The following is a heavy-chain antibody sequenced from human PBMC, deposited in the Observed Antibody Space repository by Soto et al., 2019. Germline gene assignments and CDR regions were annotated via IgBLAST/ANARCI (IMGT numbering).Heavy chain of an antibody. CDR2: IRKKANSYTT. Sequence: GGSLRLSCAASGFTFSDHYMDWVRQVPGKGLEWVGRIRKKANSYTTEYAASVKGRFTISRDDSKNSMYLQMNSLKTEDTAVYFCAKISTTSFFDFWGQGTLVIVSS. CDR1: GFTFSDHY. V-gene: IGHV3-72*01. D-gene: IGHD4-17*01. J-gene: IGHJ4*02. CDR3: AKISTTSFFDF.